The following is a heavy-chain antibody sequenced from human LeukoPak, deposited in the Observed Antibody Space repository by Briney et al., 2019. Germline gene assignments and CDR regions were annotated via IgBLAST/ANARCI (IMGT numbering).Heavy chain of an antibody. V-gene: IGHV3-23*01. CDR2: ISGSGGST. Sequence: PGGSLRLSCAASGFTFSSYAMSWVRQAPGKGLEWVSAISGSGGSTYYADSVKGRFTISRDNSKNTLYLQMNSLRAKDTAVYYCAKDPFWGQWLVLYYFDYWGQGTLVTVSS. CDR1: GFTFSSYA. D-gene: IGHD6-19*01. J-gene: IGHJ4*02. CDR3: AKDPFWGQWLVLYYFDY.